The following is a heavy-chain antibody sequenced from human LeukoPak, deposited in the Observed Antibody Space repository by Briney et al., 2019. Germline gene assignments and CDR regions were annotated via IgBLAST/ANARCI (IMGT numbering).Heavy chain of an antibody. CDR3: ARLPRIAAAGEFEGADY. CDR2: IYTSGST. V-gene: IGHV4-61*02. Sequence: PSQTLSLTCTVSGGSISSGSYYWSWIRQPAGKGLEWIGRIYTSGSTNYNPSLKSRVTISVDTSKNQFSLKLSSVTAADTAVYYCARLPRIAAAGEFEGADYWGQGTLVTVSS. CDR1: GGSISSGSYY. D-gene: IGHD6-13*01. J-gene: IGHJ4*02.